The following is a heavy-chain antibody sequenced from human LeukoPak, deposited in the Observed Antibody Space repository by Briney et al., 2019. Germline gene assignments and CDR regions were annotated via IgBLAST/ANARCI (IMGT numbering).Heavy chain of an antibody. CDR3: ASTSNSALVLPYFDH. CDR2: MFYSEST. J-gene: IGHJ4*02. Sequence: SETLSLTCSVSGVSVSDGNYYLIWIRQPPGKGLEWIGYMFYSESTKYNPSLKSRVTISVDKSKNQFSLHMSSVTAADTAVYYCASTSNSALVLPYFDHWGQGSLVTVSS. CDR1: GVSVSDGNYY. V-gene: IGHV4-61*01. D-gene: IGHD5-18*01.